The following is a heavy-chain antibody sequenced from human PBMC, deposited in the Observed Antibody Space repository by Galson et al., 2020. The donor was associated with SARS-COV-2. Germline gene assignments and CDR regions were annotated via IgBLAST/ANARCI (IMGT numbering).Heavy chain of an antibody. D-gene: IGHD2-21*02. V-gene: IGHV4-59*01. CDR3: ASCGGDCYEIDY. CDR2: IYYSGST. Sequence: SETLSLTCTVSGGSISSYYWSWIRQPPGKGLEWIGYIYYSGSTNYNPSLKSRVTISVDTSKNQFSLKLSSVTAADTAGYYCASCGGDCYEIDYWGQGTLVTVSS. J-gene: IGHJ4*02. CDR1: GGSISSYY.